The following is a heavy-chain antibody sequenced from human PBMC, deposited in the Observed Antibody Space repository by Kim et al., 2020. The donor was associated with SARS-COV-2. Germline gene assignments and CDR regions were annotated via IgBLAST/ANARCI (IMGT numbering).Heavy chain of an antibody. CDR3: ASLGGTYDY. D-gene: IGHD1-1*01. CDR2: GTT. J-gene: IGHJ4*02. Sequence: GTTNYNPTLKRRVTISGETSKNQVSLKLSSVTAADTAVYYCASLGGTYDYWGQGTLVTVSS. V-gene: IGHV4-59*01.